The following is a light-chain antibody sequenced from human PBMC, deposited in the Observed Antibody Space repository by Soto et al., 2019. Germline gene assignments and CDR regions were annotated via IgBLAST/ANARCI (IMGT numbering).Light chain of an antibody. Sequence: AIQMTQSPSSLSASVGDRITITCRASQGSRNDLGWYQQKPGKAPKLLIYAASSLQSGIPSRFSVSGSGTDFTLTISSLQPEDFATYFCLQDYHYPCTFGQGNKVEIK. CDR3: LQDYHYPCT. V-gene: IGKV1-6*01. CDR2: AAS. CDR1: QGSRND. J-gene: IGKJ1*01.